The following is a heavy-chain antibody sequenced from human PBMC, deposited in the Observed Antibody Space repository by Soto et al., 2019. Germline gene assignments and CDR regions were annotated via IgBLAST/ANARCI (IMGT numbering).Heavy chain of an antibody. D-gene: IGHD2-2*01. CDR1: EVTFSSYS. Sequence: VVLLRLSYAASEVTFSSYSMSWVRKDPGKGLEWVSSISSSSSYIYYADSVKGRFTISRDNAKNSLYLQMNSLRAEDTAVYYCAREHNHCSSTSCYLEYWGQGTLVTVSS. CDR2: ISSSSSYI. J-gene: IGHJ4*02. V-gene: IGHV3-21*01. CDR3: AREHNHCSSTSCYLEY.